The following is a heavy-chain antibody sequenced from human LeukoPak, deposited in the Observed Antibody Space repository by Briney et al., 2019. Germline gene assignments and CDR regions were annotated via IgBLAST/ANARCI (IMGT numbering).Heavy chain of an antibody. CDR2: IRYDGSNK. D-gene: IGHD6-13*01. V-gene: IGHV3-30*02. Sequence: PGGSLRLSCAASGFTFSSYGMHWVRQAPGKGLEWVAFIRYDGSNKYYADSVKGRFTISRDNSKNTLYLQMNSLRAEDTAVYYCAKDRNAYSSPHYFDYWGQGTPVTVSS. CDR1: GFTFSSYG. CDR3: AKDRNAYSSPHYFDY. J-gene: IGHJ4*02.